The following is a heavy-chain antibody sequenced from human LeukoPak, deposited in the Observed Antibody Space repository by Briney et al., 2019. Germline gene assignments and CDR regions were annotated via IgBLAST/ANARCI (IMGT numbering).Heavy chain of an antibody. V-gene: IGHV3-23*01. CDR1: GFTFSSYA. J-gene: IGHJ1*01. D-gene: IGHD2-2*02. CDR3: ARADFCNSTSCYTAEYFQH. CDR2: ISGSGGST. Sequence: GGSLRLSCAASGFTFSSYAMSWVRQAPGKGLEWVSAISGSGGSTYYADSVKGRFTISRDNAQKSLFLQMNSLRAEDTAVYYCARADFCNSTSCYTAEYFQHWGPGTLVTVSS.